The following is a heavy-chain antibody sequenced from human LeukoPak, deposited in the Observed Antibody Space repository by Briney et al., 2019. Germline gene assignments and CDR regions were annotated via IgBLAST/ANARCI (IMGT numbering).Heavy chain of an antibody. J-gene: IGHJ3*02. CDR1: GFTFSSYA. CDR3: ARDGYFRCHDAFDI. Sequence: GGSLRLSCAASGFTFSSYAMHWVRQAPGKGLEWVAVISYDGSNKYYADSVKGRFTISRDNSKNTLYLQMNSLKAEDTAVYYCARDGYFRCHDAFDIWGQGTMVTVSS. CDR2: ISYDGSNK. V-gene: IGHV3-30-3*01. D-gene: IGHD3-10*02.